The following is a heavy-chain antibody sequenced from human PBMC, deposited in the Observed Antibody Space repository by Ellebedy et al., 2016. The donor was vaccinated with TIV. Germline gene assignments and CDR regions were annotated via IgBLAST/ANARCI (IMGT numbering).Heavy chain of an antibody. D-gene: IGHD2-21*02. CDR1: GYRCSTYW. CDR2: IFLRDSTT. V-gene: IGHV5-51*01. J-gene: IGHJ4*02. CDR3: AGARNGDYSFDS. Sequence: GESLKISXQGSGYRCSTYWIGWVRHMPGEGLEWMGIIFLRDSTTKYSPSFQGQVTISADTSINTAYLQWDSLTTSDTATYYCAGARNGDYSFDSWGQGTLVAVST.